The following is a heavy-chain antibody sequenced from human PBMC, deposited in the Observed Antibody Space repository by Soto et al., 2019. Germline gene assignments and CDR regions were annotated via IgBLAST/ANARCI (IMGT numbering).Heavy chain of an antibody. J-gene: IGHJ4*02. D-gene: IGHD3-9*01. Sequence: QVQLVESGGGVVQPGRSLRLSCAASGFTFSTYGMHWVRQAPGKGLEWVALIWHDGSKKYHADSVKGRFTISRDNSKKSLSVQTNSLRVEDTAVYHCVRVFDTYYFDLWGQGTLVTVSS. CDR3: VRVFDTYYFDL. V-gene: IGHV3-33*01. CDR1: GFTFSTYG. CDR2: IWHDGSKK.